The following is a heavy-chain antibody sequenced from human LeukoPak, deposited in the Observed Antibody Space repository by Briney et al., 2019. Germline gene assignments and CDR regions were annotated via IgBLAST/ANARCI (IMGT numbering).Heavy chain of an antibody. Sequence: GGSLRLSCAASGFTFSSEAMTWVRQAPGKGLEWVSGISGSGGDTYNADSVKGRFTISRDNSKNTLYLQMNSLRAEDTAIYYCAKVNGHHYYGMDVWGQGTTVIVSS. CDR3: AKVNGHHYYGMDV. CDR2: ISGSGGDT. V-gene: IGHV3-23*01. CDR1: GFTFSSEA. J-gene: IGHJ6*02.